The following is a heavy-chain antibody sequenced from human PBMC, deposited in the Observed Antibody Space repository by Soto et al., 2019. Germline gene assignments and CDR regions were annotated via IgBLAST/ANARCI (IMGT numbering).Heavy chain of an antibody. Sequence: QVQLVQCGAEVKKPGASVKVSCKASGYTFTSYGISWVRQAPGQGLEWMGWISAYNGNTNYAQKLQGRVTMTTDTSTSTAYMELRSLRSDDTAVYYCARARAEHYSNKLYYYYYMDVWGKGTTVTVSS. CDR3: ARARAEHYSNKLYYYYYMDV. D-gene: IGHD6-13*01. CDR2: ISAYNGNT. CDR1: GYTFTSYG. J-gene: IGHJ6*03. V-gene: IGHV1-18*01.